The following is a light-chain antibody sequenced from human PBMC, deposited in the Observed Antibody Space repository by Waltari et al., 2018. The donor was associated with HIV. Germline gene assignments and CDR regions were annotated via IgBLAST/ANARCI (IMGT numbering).Light chain of an antibody. J-gene: IGLJ1*01. Sequence: SYELTQPPSVSVSPGQTASITCYGDKFGDKYACWYQQKAGQSPVLVIYQDSKRPSGIPERFSGSNSGNTATLTISGTQPMDEADYYCQAWDSSSYVFGTGTKVTVL. CDR1: KFGDKY. CDR2: QDS. V-gene: IGLV3-1*01. CDR3: QAWDSSSYV.